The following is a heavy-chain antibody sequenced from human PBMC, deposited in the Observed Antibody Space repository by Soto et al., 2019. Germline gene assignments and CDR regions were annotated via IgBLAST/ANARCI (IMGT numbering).Heavy chain of an antibody. CDR3: ARKGGGYYDVWSGSTAIDAFEI. CDR1: GYTFTSYG. V-gene: IGHV1-18*01. J-gene: IGHJ3*02. D-gene: IGHD3-3*01. CDR2: ISAYNGNT. Sequence: AASVKVSCKASGYTFTSYGISWVRQAPGQGLEWVGWISAYNGNTNYAQKLQGRVTMTTDTSTSTAYMELRSLRSDDTAVYYCARKGGGYYDVWSGSTAIDAFEICGQGTMVTAS.